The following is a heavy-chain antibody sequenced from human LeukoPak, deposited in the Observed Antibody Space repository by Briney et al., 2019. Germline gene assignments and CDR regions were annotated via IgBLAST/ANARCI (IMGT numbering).Heavy chain of an antibody. V-gene: IGHV4-61*02. CDR1: GGSISSGSYY. Sequence: TLSLTCTVSGGSISSGSYYWSWIRQPAGKGLEWIGRIYTSGSTNYNPSLKSRVTISVDTSKDQFSLKLSSVTAADMAVYYCARESHYYGSTGRFDPWGQGTLVTVSS. CDR2: IYTSGST. D-gene: IGHD3-10*01. J-gene: IGHJ5*02. CDR3: ARESHYYGSTGRFDP.